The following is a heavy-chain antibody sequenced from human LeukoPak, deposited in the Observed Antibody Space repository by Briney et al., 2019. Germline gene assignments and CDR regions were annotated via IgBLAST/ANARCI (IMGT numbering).Heavy chain of an antibody. CDR3: AKDRIVVVPASDY. D-gene: IGHD2-15*01. J-gene: IGHJ4*02. Sequence: GGSLRLSCAASGFTFSNYAMSWVRQAPGKGLEWVSVISGSGGSTYYADSVKGRFTISKDNSKNTLYLQMNSLRAEDTAVYFCAKDRIVVVPASDYWGQGTLVSVSS. CDR2: ISGSGGST. CDR1: GFTFSNYA. V-gene: IGHV3-23*01.